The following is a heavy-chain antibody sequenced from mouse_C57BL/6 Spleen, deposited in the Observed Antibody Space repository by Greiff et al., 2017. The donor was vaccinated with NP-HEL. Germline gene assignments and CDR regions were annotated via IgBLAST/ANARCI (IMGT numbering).Heavy chain of an antibody. CDR3: ARSIGGFYYGSSYDY. CDR1: GYTFTSYW. CDR2: INPSNGGT. V-gene: IGHV1-53*01. Sequence: QVQLQQPGTELVKPGASVKLSCKASGYTFTSYWMHWVKQRPGQGLEWIGNINPSNGGTSYNEKFKSKATLTVDKSSSTAFMQLSSLASEDTAVYNCARSIGGFYYGSSYDYWGQGTTLTVSS. D-gene: IGHD1-1*01. J-gene: IGHJ2*01.